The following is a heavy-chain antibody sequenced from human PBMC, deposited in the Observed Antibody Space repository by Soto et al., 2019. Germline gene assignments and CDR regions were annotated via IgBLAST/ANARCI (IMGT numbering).Heavy chain of an antibody. Sequence: QVQLVESGGGVVQPGRSLRLSCAASGFTFSNFGMHWFRQAPGKGLEWVAAISSDGSDKYYSESVKGRFTISRDNSKNTLFLQMNILRVEDTAVYYCAKGSEVARQELDYWGQGTLVTVSS. CDR3: AKGSEVARQELDY. V-gene: IGHV3-30*18. CDR1: GFTFSNFG. CDR2: ISSDGSDK. D-gene: IGHD2-15*01. J-gene: IGHJ4*02.